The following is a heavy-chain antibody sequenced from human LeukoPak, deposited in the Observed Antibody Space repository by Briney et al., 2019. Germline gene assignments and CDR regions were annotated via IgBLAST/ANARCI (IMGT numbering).Heavy chain of an antibody. D-gene: IGHD6-6*01. CDR1: GGSISSYY. CDR3: ARGVEAARPYYFDY. CDR2: IYYGGST. V-gene: IGHV4-59*01. Sequence: SETLSLTCTVSGGSISSYYWSWIRQPPGKGLEWIGYIYYGGSTNYNPSLKSRVTISVDTSKNQFSLKLSSVTAADTAVYYCARGVEAARPYYFDYWGQGTLVTVSS. J-gene: IGHJ4*02.